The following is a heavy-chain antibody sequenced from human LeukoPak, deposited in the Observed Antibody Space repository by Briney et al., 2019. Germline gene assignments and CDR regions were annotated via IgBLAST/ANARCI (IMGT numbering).Heavy chain of an antibody. CDR1: GYTFTSYG. CDR2: ISAYSGNT. Sequence: ASVKVSCKASGYTFTSYGISWVRQAPGQGLEWMGWISAYSGNTNYAQKLQGRVTMTTDTSTSTAYMELRSLRSDDTAVYYCARENSEDFWSGYATQHNNWFDPWGQGTLVTVSS. CDR3: ARENSEDFWSGYATQHNNWFDP. V-gene: IGHV1-18*01. J-gene: IGHJ5*02. D-gene: IGHD3-3*01.